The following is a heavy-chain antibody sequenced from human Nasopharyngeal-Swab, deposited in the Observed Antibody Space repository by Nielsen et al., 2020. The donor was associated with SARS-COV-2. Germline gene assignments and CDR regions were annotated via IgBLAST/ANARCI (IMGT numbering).Heavy chain of an antibody. CDR2: ISYDGSNK. D-gene: IGHD1-26*01. Sequence: GGSLRLSCAASGFTFSSYAMHWVRQAPGRGLEWVAVISYDGSNKYYADSVKGRFTISRDNSKNTLYLQMNSLRGEDTAVYYCARGRGGSYLSYFEYWGQGTLVTVSS. J-gene: IGHJ4*02. V-gene: IGHV3-30-3*01. CDR1: GFTFSSYA. CDR3: ARGRGGSYLSYFEY.